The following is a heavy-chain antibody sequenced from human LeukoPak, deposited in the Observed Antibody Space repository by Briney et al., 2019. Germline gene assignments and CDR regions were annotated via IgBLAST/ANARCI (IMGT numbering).Heavy chain of an antibody. CDR1: GGTFSSYA. J-gene: IGHJ4*02. V-gene: IGHV1-18*01. D-gene: IGHD2-15*01. CDR2: ISAYNGNT. CDR3: ARADSVGLDLDY. Sequence: ASVKVSCKASGGTFSSYAISWVRQAPGQGLEWMGWISAYNGNTNYAQKLQGRVTMTTDTSTSTAYMELRSLRSDDTAVYYCARADSVGLDLDYWGQGTLVTVSS.